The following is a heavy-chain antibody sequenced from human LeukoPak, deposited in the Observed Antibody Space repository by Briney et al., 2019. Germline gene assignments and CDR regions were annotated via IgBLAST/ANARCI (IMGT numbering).Heavy chain of an antibody. V-gene: IGHV3-66*01. Sequence: PGGSLRLSCAASGFTVSSNYMSWVRQAPGKGLEWGSVTYSGGSTYYADSVKGRFTISRDNSKNTLYLQMNSLRAEDTAVYYCARDQNGDYPHYSGMDVWGQGTTVTVSS. D-gene: IGHD4-17*01. CDR3: ARDQNGDYPHYSGMDV. CDR2: TYSGGST. CDR1: GFTVSSNY. J-gene: IGHJ6*02.